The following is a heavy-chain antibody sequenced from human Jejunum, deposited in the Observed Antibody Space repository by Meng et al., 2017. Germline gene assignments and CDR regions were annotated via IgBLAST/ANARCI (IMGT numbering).Heavy chain of an antibody. CDR1: GYTFTSIA. J-gene: IGHJ4*02. D-gene: IGHD2-21*02. CDR3: ATLCGGNCYSDY. V-gene: IGHV1-3*04. Sequence: QVQLVQSGAEVSKPGASVKVSCKASGYTFTSIAMHWLRQAPGQRLEWLGWINIGNGNTKYSEKLQGRVTITRDTSASTAYMELSSLRSEDTAIYYCATLCGGNCYSDYWGQGTLVTVSS. CDR2: INIGNGNT.